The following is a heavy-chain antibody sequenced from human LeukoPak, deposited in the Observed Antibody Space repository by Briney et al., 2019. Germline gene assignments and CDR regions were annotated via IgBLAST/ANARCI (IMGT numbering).Heavy chain of an antibody. CDR2: IYHSGST. V-gene: IGHV4-30-2*01. CDR1: GGSISSGGYY. D-gene: IGHD3-22*01. Sequence: SETPSLTCTVSGGSISSGGYYWSWIRQPPGKGLEWIGYIYHSGSTYYNPSLKSRVTISVDRSKNQFSLKLSSVTAADTAVYYCARDNYYDSSGLGYWGQGTLVTVSS. CDR3: ARDNYYDSSGLGY. J-gene: IGHJ4*02.